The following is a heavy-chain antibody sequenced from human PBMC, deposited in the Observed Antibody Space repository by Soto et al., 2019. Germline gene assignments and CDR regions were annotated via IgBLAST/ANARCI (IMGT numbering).Heavy chain of an antibody. J-gene: IGHJ4*02. CDR2: ISSSTSTI. D-gene: IGHD2-15*01. V-gene: IGHV3-48*02. CDR1: GFTFSTYS. CDR3: ARDGGSGDPRCLFDY. Sequence: EVQLVESGGGLVQPGGSLRLSCAASGFTFSTYSMNWVRQAPGKGLEWLSYISSSTSTIYYADSVKGRFTISRDNASNALYLPRNSLRDEDTAVYDCARDGGSGDPRCLFDYWGQGTRVTVSS.